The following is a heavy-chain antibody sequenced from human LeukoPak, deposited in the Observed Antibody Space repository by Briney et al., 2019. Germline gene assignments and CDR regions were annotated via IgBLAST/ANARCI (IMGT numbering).Heavy chain of an antibody. CDR1: GYTFTGYY. CDR3: ARSVGFGELSFDY. J-gene: IGHJ4*02. D-gene: IGHD3-10*01. CDR2: INPNSGGT. V-gene: IGHV1-2*02. Sequence: ASVKVSCKASGYTFTGYYMHWVRQAPGQGLEWMGWINPNSGGTNYAQKFQGRVTMTRDTSISTAYMELSRLRSDDMAVYYCARSVGFGELSFDYWGQGTLVTVSS.